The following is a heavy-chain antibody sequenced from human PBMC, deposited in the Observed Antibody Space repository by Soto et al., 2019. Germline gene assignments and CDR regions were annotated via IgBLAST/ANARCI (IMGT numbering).Heavy chain of an antibody. D-gene: IGHD6-13*01. CDR1: GYTFTSYG. J-gene: IGHJ4*02. CDR2: ISAYNGNT. CDR3: AREQNTYSNPAAYFDY. V-gene: IGHV1-18*01. Sequence: QVQLVQSGAEVKKPGASVKVSCKASGYTFTSYGISWVRQAPGQGLEWMGWISAYNGNTNYVQKLQGRVIMTTDTSTSTAYMELRSLKSDDAAVYYCAREQNTYSNPAAYFDYWGQGTLVTVSS.